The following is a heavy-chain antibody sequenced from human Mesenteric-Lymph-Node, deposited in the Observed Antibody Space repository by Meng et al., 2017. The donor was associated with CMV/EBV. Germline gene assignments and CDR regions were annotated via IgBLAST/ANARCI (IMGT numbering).Heavy chain of an antibody. D-gene: IGHD4-17*01. CDR3: ASSLRALGGMDV. CDR1: GFTFSSYS. CDR2: ISSSSSYI. Sequence: ESLKISCAASGFTFSSYSMNWVRQAPGKGLEWVSSISSSSSYIYYADSVKGRFTISRDNAKNSLYLQMNSLRAEDTAVYYCASSLRALGGMDVWGQGTTVTVSS. J-gene: IGHJ6*02. V-gene: IGHV3-21*01.